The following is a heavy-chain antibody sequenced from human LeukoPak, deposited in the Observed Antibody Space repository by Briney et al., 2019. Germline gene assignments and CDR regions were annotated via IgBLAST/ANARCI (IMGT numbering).Heavy chain of an antibody. Sequence: PGGSLRLSCAASGFTFSSYGMHWVRQAPGKGLEWVAVISYDGSNKYYADSVKGRFTISRDNSKNTLYLQMNSLRAEDTAVYYRAKVQYSSLFGLDYWGQGTLVTVSS. CDR3: AKVQYSSLFGLDY. J-gene: IGHJ4*02. V-gene: IGHV3-30*18. D-gene: IGHD6-6*01. CDR1: GFTFSSYG. CDR2: ISYDGSNK.